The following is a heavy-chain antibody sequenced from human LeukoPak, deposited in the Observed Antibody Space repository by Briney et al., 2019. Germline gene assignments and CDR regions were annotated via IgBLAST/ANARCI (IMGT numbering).Heavy chain of an antibody. CDR3: ARDIGSGPVDV. Sequence: SETLSLTCTVSGASTSNYYWSWIRQPPGKGLEWIGYIYYTGRTNFNPSLKSRVTMSVDTSKNQLSLKLSSVTAADTAVYYCARDIGSGPVDVWGQGTTVTVS. CDR2: IYYTGRT. CDR1: GASTSNYY. V-gene: IGHV4-59*01. J-gene: IGHJ6*02. D-gene: IGHD3-10*01.